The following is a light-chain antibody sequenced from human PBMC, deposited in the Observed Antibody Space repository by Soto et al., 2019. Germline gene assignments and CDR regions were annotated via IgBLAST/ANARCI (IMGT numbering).Light chain of an antibody. CDR1: DSNIGNHF. V-gene: IGLV1-51*01. CDR3: ATWDSSLTAVV. J-gene: IGLJ2*01. CDR2: DDN. Sequence: QSVLTQPPSVSAAPGHKVTISCSGSDSNIGNHFVSWYRQLPGTAPKLLIYDDNQRPSGIPDRFSGSKSGTSATLGITGLQTGDEADYYCATWDSSLTAVVFGGGTKLTVL.